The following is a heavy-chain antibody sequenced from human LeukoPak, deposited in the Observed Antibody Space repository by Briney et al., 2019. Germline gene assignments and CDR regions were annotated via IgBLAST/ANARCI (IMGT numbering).Heavy chain of an antibody. V-gene: IGHV3-74*01. CDR2: INSDGTTT. CDR1: GFYFSNTW. J-gene: IGHJ4*02. Sequence: GGSLRLSCTASGFYFSNTWMHWVRQAPGKGLVWVSRINSDGTTTNYADSVKGRFTISRDNAKNTLYLQMNSLRAEDTAVYYCARSEYTTSRLDFWVQGTLVTVSS. D-gene: IGHD2-2*02. CDR3: ARSEYTTSRLDF.